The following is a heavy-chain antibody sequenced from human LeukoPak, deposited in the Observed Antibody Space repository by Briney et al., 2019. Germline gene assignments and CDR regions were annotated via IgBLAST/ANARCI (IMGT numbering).Heavy chain of an antibody. V-gene: IGHV3-11*01. CDR3: ARDERLGFESVLTAY. Sequence: GGALRLSCAACGCTFSEYFMSWIRQAAGKGVEGVSYISSSGSTIYYADSVKGRFTISSDNAKNSLYLQMNSLRAEDTAVYYCARDERLGFESVLTAYWGQGTLATVSS. D-gene: IGHD2-21*02. J-gene: IGHJ4*02. CDR1: GCTFSEYF. CDR2: ISSSGSTI.